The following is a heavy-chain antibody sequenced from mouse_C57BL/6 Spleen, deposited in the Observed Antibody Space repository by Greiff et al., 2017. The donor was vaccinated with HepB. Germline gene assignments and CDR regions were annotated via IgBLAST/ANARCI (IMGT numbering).Heavy chain of an antibody. CDR1: GYTFTSYW. CDR2: INPSNGGT. V-gene: IGHV1-53*01. Sequence: QVQLKQPGTELVKPGASVKLSCKASGYTFTSYWMHWVKQRPGQGLEWIGNINPSNGGTNYNEKFKSKATLTVDKSSSTAYMQRSSLTSEDSAVYYCARYHYGDAMDYWGQGTSVTVSS. D-gene: IGHD1-1*01. J-gene: IGHJ4*01. CDR3: ARYHYGDAMDY.